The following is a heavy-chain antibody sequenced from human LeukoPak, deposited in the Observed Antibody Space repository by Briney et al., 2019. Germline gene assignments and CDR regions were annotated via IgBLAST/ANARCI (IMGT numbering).Heavy chain of an antibody. V-gene: IGHV3-30-3*01. Sequence: GGSLRLSCAASGFTLSSYAMHWVRQAPGKGLEWVAVISYDGSNKYYADSVKGRFTISRDNSKNTLYLQMNSLRAEDTAVYYCARSGQLWLLSGSRFDYWGQGTLVTVSS. CDR1: GFTLSSYA. J-gene: IGHJ4*02. CDR2: ISYDGSNK. D-gene: IGHD5-18*01. CDR3: ARSGQLWLLSGSRFDY.